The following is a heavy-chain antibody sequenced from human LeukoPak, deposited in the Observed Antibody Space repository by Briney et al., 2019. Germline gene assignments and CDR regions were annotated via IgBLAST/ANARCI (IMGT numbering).Heavy chain of an antibody. J-gene: IGHJ4*02. V-gene: IGHV1-46*01. D-gene: IGHD1-26*01. CDR3: TRELGGSYNDY. CDR2: INIPSGGST. CDR1: GYPFTSYY. Sequence: ASVKVSCKASGYPFTSYYIHWVRQAPGQGLEWVGIINIPSGGSTSYGQKFQGRVTITRDTSTSTVYMELSSLRSEDTAVYYCTRELGGSYNDYWGQGTPVTVSS.